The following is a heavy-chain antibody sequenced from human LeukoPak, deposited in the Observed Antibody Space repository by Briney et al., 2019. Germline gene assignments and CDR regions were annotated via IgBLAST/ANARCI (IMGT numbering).Heavy chain of an antibody. CDR2: IYSGGST. CDR1: GYTFSTYW. D-gene: IGHD2-15*01. CDR3: ARGYCSGGSCYTYSYDY. Sequence: GGSLRLSCAASGYTFSTYWMHWVRQAPGKGLEWVSVIYSGGSTYYADSVKGRFTISRDNSKNTLYLQMNSLRAEDTAVYYCARGYCSGGSCYTYSYDYWGQGTLVTVSS. J-gene: IGHJ4*02. V-gene: IGHV3-66*01.